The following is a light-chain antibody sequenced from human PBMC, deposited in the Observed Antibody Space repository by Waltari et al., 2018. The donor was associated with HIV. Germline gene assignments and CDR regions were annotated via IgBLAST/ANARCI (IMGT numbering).Light chain of an antibody. CDR1: SSDVGGYNY. CDR2: DFS. CDR3: YSYAGSLL. J-gene: IGLJ2*01. Sequence: QSALTQPRSVSGSPGQSVTISCTGSSSDVGGYNYVSWYQQHPTKAPKLIIYDFSERPSGVPDRFSGSKSGNRASLTISGLQAEDEADYYCYSYAGSLLFGGGTKLTVL. V-gene: IGLV2-11*01.